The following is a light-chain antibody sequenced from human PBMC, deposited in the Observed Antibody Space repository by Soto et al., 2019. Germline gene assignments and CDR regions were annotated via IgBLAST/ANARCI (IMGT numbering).Light chain of an antibody. Sequence: EVVVTHAPGTMSLSPGERATLSCWASSNVLRNYLAWYQQKPGQAPRLLISVASNRATGIPDRFGGSGSGTDFTPTISRLEAEDFAVYYCKQYSLLPRTFGQGTKVDIK. V-gene: IGKV3-20*01. CDR2: VAS. CDR3: KQYSLLPRT. J-gene: IGKJ1*01. CDR1: SNVLRNY.